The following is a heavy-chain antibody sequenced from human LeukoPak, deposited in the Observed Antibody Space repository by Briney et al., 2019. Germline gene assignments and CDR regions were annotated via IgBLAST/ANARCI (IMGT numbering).Heavy chain of an antibody. J-gene: IGHJ5*02. Sequence: ASVKVSCKASGYTFTGYYMHWVRQAPGQGLEWMGWINPNSGGTNYAQKFQGRVTMTRDTSISTAYMELSRLRSEDTAVYYCATSGGDWTRVGGYNWFDPWGQGTLVTVSS. CDR2: INPNSGGT. V-gene: IGHV1-2*02. CDR1: GYTFTGYY. CDR3: ATSGGDWTRVGGYNWFDP. D-gene: IGHD2-21*01.